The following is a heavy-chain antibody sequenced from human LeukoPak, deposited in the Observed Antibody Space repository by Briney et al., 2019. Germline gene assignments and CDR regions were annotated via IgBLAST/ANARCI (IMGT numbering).Heavy chain of an antibody. Sequence: SETLSLTCAVYGGSFSGYYWSWIRQPPGKGLEWIGEINHSGSTNYNPSLKSRVTISVDTSKNQFSLKLSSVTAADTAVYYCARHTADAYSSGYYYGFDYWGQGTLVTVSS. CDR1: GGSFSGYY. CDR3: ARHTADAYSSGYYYGFDY. V-gene: IGHV4-34*01. CDR2: INHSGST. D-gene: IGHD3-22*01. J-gene: IGHJ4*02.